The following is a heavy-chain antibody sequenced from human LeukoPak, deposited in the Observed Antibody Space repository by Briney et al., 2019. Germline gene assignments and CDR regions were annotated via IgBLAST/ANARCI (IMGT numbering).Heavy chain of an antibody. CDR1: GFTFSGYS. V-gene: IGHV3-21*01. CDR3: ARGSSNSGSYYNWFDP. Sequence: GGSLRLSCAASGFTFSGYSMHWVRQAPGKGLEWVSSISTSSSYIYYADSVKGRFSISRDNAKNSLYVQMNSLRAEDTAVYYCARGSSNSGSYYNWFDPWGQGTLVTVSS. CDR2: ISTSSSYI. D-gene: IGHD1-26*01. J-gene: IGHJ5*02.